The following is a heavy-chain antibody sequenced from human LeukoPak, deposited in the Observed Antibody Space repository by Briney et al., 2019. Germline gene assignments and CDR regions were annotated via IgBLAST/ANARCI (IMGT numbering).Heavy chain of an antibody. CDR2: IYSGGST. J-gene: IGHJ6*02. CDR1: GGSFSGYY. D-gene: IGHD1-14*01. V-gene: IGHV3-53*01. CDR3: ARAFRITGDYYYYGMDV. Sequence: ETLSLTCAVYGGSFSGYYRSWVRQAPGKGLEWVSVIYSGGSTYYADSVKGRFTISRDNSKNTLYLQMNSLRAEDTAVYYCARAFRITGDYYYYGMDVWGQGATVTVSS.